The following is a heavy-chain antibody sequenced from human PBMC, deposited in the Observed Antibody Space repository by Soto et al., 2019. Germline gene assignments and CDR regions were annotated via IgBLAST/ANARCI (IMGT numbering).Heavy chain of an antibody. CDR2: IYYSGST. CDR1: GGSISSYY. CDR3: ARSELLWFGELNSAFDI. J-gene: IGHJ3*02. Sequence: SETLSLTCTVSGGSISSYYWSWIRQPPGKGLEWIGYIYYSGSTNYNPSLKSRVTISVDTSKNQFSLKLSSVTAADTAVYYCARSELLWFGELNSAFDIRGQGAMVTVSS. D-gene: IGHD3-10*01. V-gene: IGHV4-59*01.